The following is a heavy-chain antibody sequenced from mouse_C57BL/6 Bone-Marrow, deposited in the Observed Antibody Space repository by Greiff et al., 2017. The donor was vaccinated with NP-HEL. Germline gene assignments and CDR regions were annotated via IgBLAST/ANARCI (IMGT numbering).Heavy chain of an antibody. CDR3: AMAYGSSYWYFDV. CDR1: GYTFTSYW. V-gene: IGHV1-74*01. D-gene: IGHD1-1*01. Sequence: VQLQQPGAELVKPGASVKVSCKASGYTFTSYWMHWVKQRPGQGLEWIGRIHPSDSATNYNQKFKGKATLTVDKSSSTAYMQLSSLTSEDSAVYYCAMAYGSSYWYFDVWGTGTTVTVSS. CDR2: IHPSDSAT. J-gene: IGHJ1*03.